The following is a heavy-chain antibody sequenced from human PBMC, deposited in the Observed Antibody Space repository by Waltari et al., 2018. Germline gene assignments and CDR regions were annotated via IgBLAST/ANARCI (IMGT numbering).Heavy chain of an antibody. D-gene: IGHD6-6*01. J-gene: IGHJ4*02. CDR3: TKGGSSSSMAKGYFDY. CDR1: GFTFADYA. V-gene: IGHV3-9*01. CDR2: ISSNSGSI. Sequence: DVQVVESGGDLVQPGRSLRLSCAASGFTFADYALHWVRQVPGKGLEWVSGISSNSGSIDYADSVKGRFTISRDNAKNSLYLQMNSLRPEDTALYYCTKGGSSSSMAKGYFDYWGQGTLVTVSS.